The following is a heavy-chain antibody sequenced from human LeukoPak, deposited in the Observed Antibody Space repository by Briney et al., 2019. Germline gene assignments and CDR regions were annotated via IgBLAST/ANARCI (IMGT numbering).Heavy chain of an antibody. CDR3: ASRINWGICAFDI. J-gene: IGHJ3*02. Sequence: PSETLYLTCTVSGDSISSSSYYGGWIRQPPGKGLEWIGNIYYSGSAYYNPSLKSRVAISVDTSKNQFSLKLSSVTAADTAVYYGASRINWGICAFDIWGQGTMVTVSS. CDR2: IYYSGSA. D-gene: IGHD7-27*01. CDR1: GDSISSSSYY. V-gene: IGHV4-39*01.